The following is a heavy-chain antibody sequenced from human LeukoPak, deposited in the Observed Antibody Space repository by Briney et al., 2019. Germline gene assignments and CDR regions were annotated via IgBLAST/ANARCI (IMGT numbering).Heavy chain of an antibody. Sequence: SQTLSLTCNVSGGSISNDGYYWSWIRQHPGTGLEWLGYIYYSGSTYYNPSLKSRVTLSVDTSKSQFSLRLSSVTAADTAVYYCARDLTGDQLFDPWGQGTLVTVPS. V-gene: IGHV4-31*03. CDR1: GGSISNDGYY. D-gene: IGHD7-27*01. CDR2: IYYSGST. CDR3: ARDLTGDQLFDP. J-gene: IGHJ5*02.